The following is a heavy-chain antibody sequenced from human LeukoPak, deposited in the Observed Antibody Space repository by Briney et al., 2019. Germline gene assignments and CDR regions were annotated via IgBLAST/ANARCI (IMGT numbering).Heavy chain of an antibody. V-gene: IGHV4-59*01. Sequence: PSETLSLTCTVSGGSISSYYWSWIRQPPGKGLEWIGYIYYSGSTNYNPSLTSRVTISVDTSKNQFSLKLSSVTAADTAVYYCARDSLDYFDYWGQGTLVTVSS. CDR1: GGSISSYY. CDR3: ARDSLDYFDY. CDR2: IYYSGST. J-gene: IGHJ4*02.